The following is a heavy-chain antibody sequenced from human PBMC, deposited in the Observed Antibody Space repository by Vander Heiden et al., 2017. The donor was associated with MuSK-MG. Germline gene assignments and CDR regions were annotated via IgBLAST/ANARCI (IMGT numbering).Heavy chain of an antibody. D-gene: IGHD3-10*01. CDR1: GFTFRNAW. J-gene: IGHJ4*02. CDR3: TTEDYYGSLRY. Sequence: EVQLVESGGGLVKPGGSLRPSCAASGFTFRNAWMGWVRQAPGKGLEWVGRIKSKTDGGTTDYAAPVKGRFTISRDDSKNTLYLQMNSLKTEDTAVYYCTTEDYYGSLRYWGQGTLVTVSS. CDR2: IKSKTDGGTT. V-gene: IGHV3-15*01.